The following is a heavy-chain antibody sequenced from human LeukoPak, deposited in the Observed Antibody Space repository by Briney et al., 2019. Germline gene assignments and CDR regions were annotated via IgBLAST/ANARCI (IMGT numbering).Heavy chain of an antibody. D-gene: IGHD3-22*01. Sequence: PSETLSLTCTVSGGSISSYYWSWIRQPAGKGLEWIGRIYTSGSTNYNPSLKSRVTMSVDTSKNQFSLKLSSVTAADTAVYYCARGGWTPVWYYDSSGYYPNWFDPWGQGTLVTVSS. V-gene: IGHV4-4*07. CDR1: GGSISSYY. J-gene: IGHJ5*02. CDR3: ARGGWTPVWYYDSSGYYPNWFDP. CDR2: IYTSGST.